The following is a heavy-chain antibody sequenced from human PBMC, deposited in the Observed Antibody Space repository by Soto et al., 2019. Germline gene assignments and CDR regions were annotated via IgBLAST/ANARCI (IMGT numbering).Heavy chain of an antibody. CDR2: IVSDGSAK. CDR3: ARDDAFGNENGFDI. Sequence: QVQLVESGGGVVQPGTSLRLSCAVSGFTFSTYGFHWVRQPPGKGLEWVAVIVSDGSAKYHADSVEGRFTISRDNSKDTLYLQMNSLRAEDTAVYYCARDDAFGNENGFDIWGQGTMVTVSS. J-gene: IGHJ3*02. D-gene: IGHD1-1*01. CDR1: GFTFSTYG. V-gene: IGHV3-33*01.